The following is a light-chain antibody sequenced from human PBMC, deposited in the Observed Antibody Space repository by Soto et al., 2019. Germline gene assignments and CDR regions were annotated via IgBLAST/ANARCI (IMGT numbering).Light chain of an antibody. CDR1: QSISNW. CDR2: KAS. CDR3: QQYSCYPRT. Sequence: DIQMTQSPSTLSASVGDRVTITCRASQSISNWLAWYQQKPGKAPKLLIYKASGLESGVPSRFSGSGSGTEYSLTINCLQTDEFATDYCQQYSCYPRTFGQGTRVEIK. V-gene: IGKV1-5*03. J-gene: IGKJ1*01.